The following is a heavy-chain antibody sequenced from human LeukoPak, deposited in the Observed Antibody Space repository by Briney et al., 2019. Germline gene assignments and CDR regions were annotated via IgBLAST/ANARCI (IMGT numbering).Heavy chain of an antibody. V-gene: IGHV3-21*01. CDR3: VRSRRNSDRSYYYYYYDS. Sequence: PGGSLRLSCVASGLTFSDYSINWVRRAPGKGLEWVSSINPTSTSIYYADAVRGRFTISRDNAKSSLYLQMDSLRAEDTAVYYCVRSRRNSDRSYYYYYYDSWGQGILVTVSS. CDR2: INPTSTSI. J-gene: IGHJ5*01. CDR1: GLTFSDYS. D-gene: IGHD3-10*01.